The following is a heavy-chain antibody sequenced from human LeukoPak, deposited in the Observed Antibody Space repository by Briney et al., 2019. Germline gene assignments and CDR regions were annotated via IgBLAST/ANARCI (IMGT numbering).Heavy chain of an antibody. CDR1: GYSISSGYY. CDR2: IYYTEST. Sequence: PSETLSLTCDVSGYSISSGYYWGWIRQPPGKGLDWIGSIYYTESTYYNPSLKSRLTISFDTSKSQFSLKLRSVTAADTAVYYCARLSYDVLSGPDYWGQRTLVTVSS. J-gene: IGHJ4*02. CDR3: ARLSYDVLSGPDY. V-gene: IGHV4-38-2*01. D-gene: IGHD3-3*01.